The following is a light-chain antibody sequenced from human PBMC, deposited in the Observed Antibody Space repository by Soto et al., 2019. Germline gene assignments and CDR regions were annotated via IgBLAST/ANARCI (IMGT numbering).Light chain of an antibody. Sequence: QSALTQPASVAGSPGQSITISCTGISNTVETYTLVSWYQQYPGEAPNLIIYEDTKRPSGVSDRFSGFKSGNKASLTISGIQRDDESHYYCSSYAASRHSVLFGGGTKLTVL. CDR3: SSYAASRHSVL. V-gene: IGLV2-23*01. CDR1: SNTVETYTL. CDR2: EDT. J-gene: IGLJ3*02.